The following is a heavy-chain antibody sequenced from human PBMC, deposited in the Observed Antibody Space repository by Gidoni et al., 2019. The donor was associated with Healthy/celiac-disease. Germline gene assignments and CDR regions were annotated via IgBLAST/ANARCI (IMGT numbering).Heavy chain of an antibody. V-gene: IGHV1-69*08. Sequence: QVQLVQSGAEVKKPGSSVKVSCKASGGTFSSYTIRWVRQAPGQGLEWMGRIIPILGIANYAQKFQGRVTITADKSTSTAYMELSSLRSEDTAVYYCAREAPDFWSGYYTYYYYGMDVWGQGTTVTVSS. CDR2: IIPILGIA. J-gene: IGHJ6*02. D-gene: IGHD3-3*01. CDR3: AREAPDFWSGYYTYYYYGMDV. CDR1: GGTFSSYT.